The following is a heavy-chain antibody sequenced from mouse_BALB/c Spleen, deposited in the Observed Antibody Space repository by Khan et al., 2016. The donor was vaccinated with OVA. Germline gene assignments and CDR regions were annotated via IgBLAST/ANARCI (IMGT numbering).Heavy chain of an antibody. Sequence: IQLVQSGAELVKPAESLKLSCTASGFTIKDNYMRWLNQWPEQSLEWMGSIITPNGNTKYDPTFQGRATITADTSTNQVYLQLSSLTSEDTADYYGAGMSRKWGQGTILTVSS. J-gene: IGHJ2*01. CDR3: AGMSRK. V-gene: IGHV14-3*02. CDR1: GFTIKDNY. CDR2: IITPNGNT.